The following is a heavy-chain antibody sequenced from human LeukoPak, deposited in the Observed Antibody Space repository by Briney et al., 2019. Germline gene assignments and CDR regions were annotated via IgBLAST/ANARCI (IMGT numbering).Heavy chain of an antibody. Sequence: SETLSLTCTVSGYSISSGYYWGWIRQPPGKGLEWIGSIYHSGSTYYNPSLKSRVTISVDTSKNQFSLKLSSVTAADTAVYYCARGYCSGGSCRPRGWFDPWGQGTLVTVSS. CDR1: GYSISSGYY. D-gene: IGHD2-15*01. CDR3: ARGYCSGGSCRPRGWFDP. CDR2: IYHSGST. V-gene: IGHV4-38-2*02. J-gene: IGHJ5*02.